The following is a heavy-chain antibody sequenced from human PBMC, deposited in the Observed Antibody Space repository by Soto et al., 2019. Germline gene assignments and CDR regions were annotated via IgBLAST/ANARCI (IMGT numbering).Heavy chain of an antibody. D-gene: IGHD6-19*01. J-gene: IGHJ4*02. V-gene: IGHV3-23*01. CDR3: AKDAPTFTAVAGPSYFDY. CDR1: GFTFSSYA. CDR2: ISGSGGST. Sequence: RGSLRLSCAASGFTFSSYAMSWVRQAPGKGLEWVSAISGSGGSTYYADSVKGRFTISRDNSKNTLYLQMNSLRAEDTAVYYCAKDAPTFTAVAGPSYFDYWGQGTLVTVSS.